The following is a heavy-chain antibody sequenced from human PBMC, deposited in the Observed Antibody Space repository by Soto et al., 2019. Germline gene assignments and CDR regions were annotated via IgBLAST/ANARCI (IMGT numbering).Heavy chain of an antibody. CDR3: ASWLKGADIGNYYYGMDV. Sequence: QVQLVQSGAEVKKPGSSVMVSCKASGGAFSDYAFSWVRQAPGQGLEWLGSIMPIFRAPDYGQKIQGRVTNTAEEATRTTYMEMRGLKSEDAAVYYCASWLKGADIGNYYYGMDVWGQGTTVTVS. J-gene: IGHJ6*02. V-gene: IGHV1-69*15. D-gene: IGHD2-15*01. CDR1: GGAFSDYA. CDR2: IMPIFRAP.